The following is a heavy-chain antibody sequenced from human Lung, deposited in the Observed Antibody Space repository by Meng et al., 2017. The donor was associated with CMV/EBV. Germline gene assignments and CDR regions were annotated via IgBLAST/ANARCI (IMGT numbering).Heavy chain of an antibody. CDR3: ARALVVPAASLDY. D-gene: IGHD2-2*01. CDR2: INHSGST. V-gene: IGHV4-34*01. J-gene: IGHJ4*02. Sequence: LSCAVYGGSFSGYYWSWIRQPPGKGLEWIGEINHSGSTNYNPSLKSRVTISVDTSKNQFSLKLSSVTAADTAVYYCARALVVPAASLDYWGQGTLVTVSS. CDR1: GGSFSGYY.